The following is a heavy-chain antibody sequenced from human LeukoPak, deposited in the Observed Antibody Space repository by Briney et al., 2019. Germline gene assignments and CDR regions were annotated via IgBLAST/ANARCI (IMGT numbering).Heavy chain of an antibody. CDR1: GGTFSSYA. CDR2: IIPIFGTA. J-gene: IGHJ4*02. CDR3: ARGRGLQGIAAAQFDY. D-gene: IGHD6-13*01. V-gene: IGHV1-69*13. Sequence: SVKVSCKASGGTFSSYAISWVRKAPGQGLEWMGGIIPIFGTANYAQKFQGRVTITADESTSTAYMELSSLRSEDTAVHYCARGRGLQGIAAAQFDYWGQGTLVTVSS.